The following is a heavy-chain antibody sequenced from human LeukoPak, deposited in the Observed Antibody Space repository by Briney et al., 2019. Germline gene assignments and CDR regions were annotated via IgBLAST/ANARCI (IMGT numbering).Heavy chain of an antibody. CDR2: IYYSGSA. CDR3: ARGEKDGYNNYYYDY. Sequence: PSETLSLTCTGSGGSLSSYYWSWIRQPPGKGLEWIGYIYYSGSANYSPSLKSRVTISEDTSKNQFSLKLSSVTAADTAVYYCARGEKDGYNNYYYDYWGQGTLVTVSS. CDR1: GGSLSSYY. J-gene: IGHJ4*02. V-gene: IGHV4-59*01. D-gene: IGHD5-24*01.